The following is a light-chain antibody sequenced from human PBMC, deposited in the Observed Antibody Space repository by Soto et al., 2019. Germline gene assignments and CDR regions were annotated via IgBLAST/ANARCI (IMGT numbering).Light chain of an antibody. CDR2: EVS. CDR1: QSPLHRNGKNY. J-gene: IGKJ5*01. V-gene: IGKV2D-29*02. CDR3: MQSTQLPPT. Sequence: DIVMTQSPFSLAVTPGESASISCRSSQSPLHRNGKNYLDWYLXKQGQSPQLXIYEVSTRVSGVPDRFSGSVSGTDLTIEIRRVETDDGGMDDGMQSTQLPPTFVQGTRLEIK.